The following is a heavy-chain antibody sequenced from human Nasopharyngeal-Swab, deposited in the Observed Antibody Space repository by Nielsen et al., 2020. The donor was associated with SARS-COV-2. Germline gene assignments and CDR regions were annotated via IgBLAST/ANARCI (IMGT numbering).Heavy chain of an antibody. CDR2: IIPIFGTA. D-gene: IGHD6-19*01. Sequence: WVRQAPGQGLEWMGGIIPIFGTANYAQKFQGRVTITADESTSTAYMELSSLRSEDTAVYYCARLVWAESSGWFPGWFDPWGQGTLVTVSS. V-gene: IGHV1-69*01. CDR3: ARLVWAESSGWFPGWFDP. J-gene: IGHJ5*02.